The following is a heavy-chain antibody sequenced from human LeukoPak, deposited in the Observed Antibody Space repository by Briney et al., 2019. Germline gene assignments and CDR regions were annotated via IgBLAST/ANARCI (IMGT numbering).Heavy chain of an antibody. V-gene: IGHV3-30*02. D-gene: IGHD3-22*01. CDR3: AKHDSSSDF. Sequence: SGGSLRLSCAASGFIFSNYGMHWVRQPPGKGLEWVAFIRSDGSDRYYAASVKGRFTISRDNSKNTLWLQMNSLRAEDTAMYYCAKHDSSSDFWGQGTLVTVSS. CDR2: IRSDGSDR. J-gene: IGHJ4*02. CDR1: GFIFSNYG.